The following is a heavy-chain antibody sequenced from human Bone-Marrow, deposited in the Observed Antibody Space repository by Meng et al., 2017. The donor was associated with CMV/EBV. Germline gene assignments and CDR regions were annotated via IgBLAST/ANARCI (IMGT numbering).Heavy chain of an antibody. CDR3: TTQNYDFWSGYYISYYFDY. J-gene: IGHJ4*02. D-gene: IGHD3-3*01. CDR2: IKSKTDGGTT. Sequence: GESLKISCAASGFTFSSYWMHWVRQAPGKGLEWVGRIKSKTDGGTTDYAAPVKGRFTISRDDSKNTLYLQMNSLKTEDTAVYYCTTQNYDFWSGYYISYYFDYWGQGTLVTVSS. V-gene: IGHV3-15*01. CDR1: GFTFSSYW.